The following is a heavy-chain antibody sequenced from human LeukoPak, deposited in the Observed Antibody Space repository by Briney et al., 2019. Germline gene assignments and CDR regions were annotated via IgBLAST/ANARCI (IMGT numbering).Heavy chain of an antibody. D-gene: IGHD6-19*01. CDR1: GGSITSSSYY. J-gene: IGHJ5*02. V-gene: IGHV4-39*07. CDR3: ASVRGYSSGWYASGFDP. Sequence: SETLSLTCTVSGGSITSSSYYWGWIRQPPGKGPEWIGSIYYTGSTNYNPSLKSRVTISLDTSKNQFSLKLTSVTAADTAIYYCASVRGYSSGWYASGFDPWGQGTLVTVSS. CDR2: IYYTGST.